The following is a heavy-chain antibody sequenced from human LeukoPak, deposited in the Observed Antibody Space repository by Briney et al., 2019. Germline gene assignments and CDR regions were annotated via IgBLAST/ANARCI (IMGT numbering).Heavy chain of an antibody. CDR1: GFTFSSYG. J-gene: IGHJ4*02. Sequence: PGGSLRLSCAASGFTFSSYGMHWVRQAPGKGLEWVAVIWYDGSNKYYADSVKGRFTISRDNSKNTLYLQMNSLRAEDTAVYYCARDGDSSSGDSYFDYWGQGTLVTVSS. CDR2: IWYDGSNK. D-gene: IGHD6-13*01. V-gene: IGHV3-33*01. CDR3: ARDGDSSSGDSYFDY.